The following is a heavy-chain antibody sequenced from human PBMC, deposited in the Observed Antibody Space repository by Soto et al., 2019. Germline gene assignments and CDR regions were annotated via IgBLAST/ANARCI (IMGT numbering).Heavy chain of an antibody. Sequence: PSETLSLTCTVSGGSISSGGYYWSWIRQQPGKGLEWSGYIYYSGSTNYNPSLQSRVTISVDTSETQVSLKLSSVTAADTAVYYCAREVSLTMVRGVITFFDYWGQGTLVTVSS. CDR1: GGSISSGGYY. V-gene: IGHV4-61*08. CDR2: IYYSGST. J-gene: IGHJ4*02. D-gene: IGHD3-10*01. CDR3: AREVSLTMVRGVITFFDY.